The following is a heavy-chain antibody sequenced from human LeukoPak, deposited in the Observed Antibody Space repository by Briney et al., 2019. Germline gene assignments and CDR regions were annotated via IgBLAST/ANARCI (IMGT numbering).Heavy chain of an antibody. CDR2: IYYSGST. V-gene: IGHV4-59*11. CDR1: GGSISSHY. CDR3: ARGPINYYYYMDV. J-gene: IGHJ6*03. Sequence: SSETLSLTCAVYGGSISSHYWSWIRQPPGKGLEWIGYIYYSGSTNYNPSLKSRVTISVDTSKNQFSLKLSSVTAADTAVYYCARGPINYYYYMDVWGKGTTVTVSS.